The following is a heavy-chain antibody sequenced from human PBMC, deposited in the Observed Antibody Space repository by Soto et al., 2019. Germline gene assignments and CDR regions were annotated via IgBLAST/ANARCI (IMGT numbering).Heavy chain of an antibody. CDR2: ISAYNGNT. CDR3: ATGWFGEFVYYFDY. Sequence: GASVKVSCKASGYTFTSYGISWVRQAPGQGLEWMGWISAYNGNTNYAQKLQGRVTMTTNTSTSTAYMELRSLRSDDTAVYYCATGWFGEFVYYFDYWGQGTLVTVS. J-gene: IGHJ4*02. D-gene: IGHD3-10*01. CDR1: GYTFTSYG. V-gene: IGHV1-18*01.